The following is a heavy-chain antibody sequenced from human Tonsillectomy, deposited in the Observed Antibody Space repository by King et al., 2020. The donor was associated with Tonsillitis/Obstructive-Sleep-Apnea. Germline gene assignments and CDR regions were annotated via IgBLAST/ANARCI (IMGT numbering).Heavy chain of an antibody. J-gene: IGHJ3*02. Sequence: VQLVESGSELKKPGASVKVSCKASGYTFTNYAMNWVRQAPGQGLEWMGWINTNTGNTTYAQGFTGRFVFSLDTSVRTAYLQISSLKAEDTAVYYCARGETVLTWLKRHHDAFDSWGQGTMGNVSS. D-gene: IGHD5-24*01. V-gene: IGHV7-4-1*02. CDR1: GYTFTNYA. CDR3: ARGETVLTWLKRHHDAFDS. CDR2: INTNTGNT.